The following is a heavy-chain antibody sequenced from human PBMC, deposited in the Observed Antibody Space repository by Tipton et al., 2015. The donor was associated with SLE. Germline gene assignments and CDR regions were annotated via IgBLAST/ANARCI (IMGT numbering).Heavy chain of an antibody. J-gene: IGHJ4*02. CDR3: ARASGGNSPY. CDR2: IYYTGST. Sequence: TLSLTCTVSGGSIRSFYWSWIRQPPGKGLEWIGNIYYTGSTNYNPSLKSRVTISVDTSKNQFSLNLTSVTAADTAIYYCARASGGNSPYGGQGTLVSVSS. CDR1: GGSIRSFY. D-gene: IGHD4-23*01. V-gene: IGHV4-59*01.